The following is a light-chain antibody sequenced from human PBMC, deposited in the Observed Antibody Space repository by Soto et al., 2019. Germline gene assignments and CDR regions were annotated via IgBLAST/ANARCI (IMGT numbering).Light chain of an antibody. CDR2: AAS. CDR1: RD. J-gene: IGKJ2*02. CDR3: LQDHDYQWT. Sequence: RDLGWYQQKPRKAPKLLIYAASDLQAEVPSRFSGSGSGTDFTLTISSLQAEDFATYYCLQDHDYQWTFGQGTKVDIK. V-gene: IGKV1-6*01.